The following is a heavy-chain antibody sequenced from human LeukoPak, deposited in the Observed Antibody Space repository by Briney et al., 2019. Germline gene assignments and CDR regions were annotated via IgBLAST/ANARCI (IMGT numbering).Heavy chain of an antibody. D-gene: IGHD3-22*01. CDR2: IYTSGST. V-gene: IGHV4-61*02. J-gene: IGHJ4*02. Sequence: SETLPLTCTVSGGSISSGSYYWSWIRQPAGKGLEWIGRIYTSGSTNYNPSLKSRVTISVDTSKNQFSLKLSSVTAADTAVYYCARDGYYDSSGYSWGQGTLVTVSS. CDR3: ARDGYYDSSGYS. CDR1: GGSISSGSYY.